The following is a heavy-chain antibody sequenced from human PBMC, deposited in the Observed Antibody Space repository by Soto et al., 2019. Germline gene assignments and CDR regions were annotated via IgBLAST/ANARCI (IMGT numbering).Heavy chain of an antibody. CDR3: SKGPRNAPRVRGIIGFFGT. V-gene: IGHV4-34*01. CDR2: INHAGDT. Sequence: QVQLHQWGTGLLKPSETLSLTCNVSGASFNDNHWSWIRQSPGKGLDWIGDINHAGDTYYNPSLKSRFLISVAPSKSQFYLRLRSVTAADTAVYFCSKGPRNAPRVRGIIGFFGTCCQGTLVTVAS. D-gene: IGHD3-10*01. J-gene: IGHJ5*02. CDR1: GASFNDNH.